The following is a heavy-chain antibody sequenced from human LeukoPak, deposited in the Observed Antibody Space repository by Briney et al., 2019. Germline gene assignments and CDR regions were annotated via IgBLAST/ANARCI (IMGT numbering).Heavy chain of an antibody. J-gene: IGHJ4*02. CDR3: ARVAFLPVPMSFLGY. V-gene: IGHV1-2*02. D-gene: IGHD2-2*01. CDR2: MNPNNGET. CDR1: GYTFTGHY. Sequence: ASVKVSCKASGYTFTGHYIHWVRQAPGQGLEWMGWMNPNNGETVYAQNFQGRVTMTRDTSISTAYMDLTRLRSDDTAVYYCARVAFLPVPMSFLGYWGQGTLVTVSS.